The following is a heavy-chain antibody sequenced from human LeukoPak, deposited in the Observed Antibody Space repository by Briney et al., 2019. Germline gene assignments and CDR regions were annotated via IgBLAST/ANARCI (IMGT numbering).Heavy chain of an antibody. V-gene: IGHV4-4*09. Sequence: SETLSLTCTVSGGSISSYYWGWIRQPPGKGLEWIGYIYTSGSTNYNPSLKSRVTISVDTSKNQFSLKLSSVTAADTAVYYCARHVDYDILTGYYWEVWFDPWGQGTLVTVSS. CDR2: IYTSGST. CDR1: GGSISSYY. J-gene: IGHJ5*02. CDR3: ARHVDYDILTGYYWEVWFDP. D-gene: IGHD3-9*01.